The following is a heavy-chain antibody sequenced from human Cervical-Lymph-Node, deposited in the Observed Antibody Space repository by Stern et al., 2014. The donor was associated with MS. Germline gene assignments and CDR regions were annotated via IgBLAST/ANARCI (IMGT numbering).Heavy chain of an antibody. Sequence: VQLVESGGGLVKPGGSLKLSCAASGFTFSDYYMNWMRQAPGQGLEWVSYISGRDGTIFYADSVKGRFTSSRDNAKKSLYLQMNSLRAEDTAVYYCARAGGSKDDFWGQGTLVTVSS. CDR3: ARAGGSKDDF. J-gene: IGHJ4*02. CDR1: GFTFSDYY. CDR2: ISGRDGTI. D-gene: IGHD3-10*01. V-gene: IGHV3-11*01.